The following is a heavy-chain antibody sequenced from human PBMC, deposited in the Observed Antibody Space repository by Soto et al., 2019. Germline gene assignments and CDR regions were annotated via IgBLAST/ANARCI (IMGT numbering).Heavy chain of an antibody. Sequence: GGSLRLSCAASGFTFSSYWMHWVRQAPGKGLVWVSHINSDGSSTSYADSVKGRFTISRDNAKNTLYLQMNSLRAEDTAVYYCARGGDFWSGYEYYYYMDVWGKGTTVTVSS. J-gene: IGHJ6*03. D-gene: IGHD3-3*01. CDR2: INSDGSST. CDR3: ARGGDFWSGYEYYYYMDV. V-gene: IGHV3-74*01. CDR1: GFTFSSYW.